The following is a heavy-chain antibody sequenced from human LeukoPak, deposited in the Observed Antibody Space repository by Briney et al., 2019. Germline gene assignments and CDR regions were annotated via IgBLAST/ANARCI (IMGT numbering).Heavy chain of an antibody. CDR1: GFTFSSYG. CDR3: AKGYGSGSSPHY. V-gene: IGHV3-30*02. Sequence: GGSLRLSCAASGFTFSSYGMHWVRQAPGKGLEWVAFVRYDGSNKYYADSVKGRFTIPRDNSKNTLYLQMNSLRAEDTAVYYCAKGYGSGSSPHYWGQGTLVTVSS. J-gene: IGHJ4*02. D-gene: IGHD3-10*01. CDR2: VRYDGSNK.